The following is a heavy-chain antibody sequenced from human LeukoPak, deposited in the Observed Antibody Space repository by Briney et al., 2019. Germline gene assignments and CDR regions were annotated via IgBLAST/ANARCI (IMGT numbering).Heavy chain of an antibody. Sequence: SETLSLTCTVSGGSINGYYWTWIRQPPGKGLEWIGYIYNIGSTDYNPSLKSRVTISVDTSKTQFSLKLSSVTAADTAVFYCARETRYNYGRYGMDVWGQGTTVTVS. CDR2: IYNIGST. CDR3: ARETRYNYGRYGMDV. J-gene: IGHJ6*02. D-gene: IGHD5-18*01. V-gene: IGHV4-59*01. CDR1: GGSINGYY.